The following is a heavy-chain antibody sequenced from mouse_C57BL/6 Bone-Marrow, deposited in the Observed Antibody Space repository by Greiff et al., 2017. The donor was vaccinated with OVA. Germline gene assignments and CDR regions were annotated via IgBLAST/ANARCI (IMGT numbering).Heavy chain of an antibody. CDR3: AHYYGRGYFDV. V-gene: IGHV1-81*01. J-gene: IGHJ1*03. D-gene: IGHD1-1*01. CDR2: IYPRSGNT. Sequence: QVQLQQSGAELARPGASVKLSCKASGYTFTSYGISWVKQRTGQGLEWIGEIYPRSGNTYYNEKFKGKATLTADKSSSTAYMELRSLTSEDSAVYFCAHYYGRGYFDVWGTGTTVTVSS. CDR1: GYTFTSYG.